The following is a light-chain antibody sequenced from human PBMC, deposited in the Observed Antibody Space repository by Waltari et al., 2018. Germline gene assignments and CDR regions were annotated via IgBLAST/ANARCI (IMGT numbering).Light chain of an antibody. V-gene: IGLV8-61*01. CDR1: SGSVSTTFY. CDR2: KGS. Sequence: QTVVTQEPSLSVSPGGTVTLTCALTSGSVSTTFYATWYQQTPGQPPRTLVYKGSSRSSGVPDRFSGSIFGNKAALTITGAQADDECNYYCALYMGSGIWVFGGGTKLTVL. J-gene: IGLJ3*02. CDR3: ALYMGSGIWV.